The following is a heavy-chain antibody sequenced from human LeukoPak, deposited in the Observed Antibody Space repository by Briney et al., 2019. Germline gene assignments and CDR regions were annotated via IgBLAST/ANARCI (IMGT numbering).Heavy chain of an antibody. Sequence: GGSLRLSCAASGFTFNNYWMHWVRQAPGKGLVWVSRINSDGSSTSYADSVKGRFTISRDNAKNTLDLQMKSLRAEDTAVYYCAKGGSKAPDYWGQGTLVTVSS. J-gene: IGHJ4*02. CDR1: GFTFNNYW. D-gene: IGHD4-11*01. CDR2: INSDGSST. CDR3: AKGGSKAPDY. V-gene: IGHV3-74*01.